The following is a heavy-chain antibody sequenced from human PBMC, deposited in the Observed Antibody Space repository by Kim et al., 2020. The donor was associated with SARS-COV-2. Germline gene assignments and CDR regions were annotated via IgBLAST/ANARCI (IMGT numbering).Heavy chain of an antibody. CDR2: IWYDGSIK. J-gene: IGHJ6*02. CDR3: ARVGCTGGYCCPYSYYAMDV. Sequence: GGSLRLSCAASGFTFNTYGMQWVRQAPGKGLEWVSIIWYDGSIKYYADSVKGRFTISRDNSKNTLYLQMNSLRAEDTAVYYCARVGCTGGYCCPYSYYAMDVWGQGTTVTVSS. D-gene: IGHD2-8*02. V-gene: IGHV3-33*01. CDR1: GFTFNTYG.